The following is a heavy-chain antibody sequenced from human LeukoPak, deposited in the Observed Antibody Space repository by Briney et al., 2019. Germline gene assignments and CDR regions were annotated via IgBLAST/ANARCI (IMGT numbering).Heavy chain of an antibody. V-gene: IGHV3-23*01. D-gene: IGHD6-13*01. CDR3: AKTRPLDSSSWSHGDY. CDR1: GFTFSSYS. CDR2: ISGGGDDT. Sequence: QSGGSLRLSCAASGFTFSSYSMNWVRQAPGKGLEWVSAISGGGDDTSYADSARGRFTVSRDNSKNTLYLQMNSLRAEDTAVYYCAKTRPLDSSSWSHGDYWGQGTLVTVSS. J-gene: IGHJ4*02.